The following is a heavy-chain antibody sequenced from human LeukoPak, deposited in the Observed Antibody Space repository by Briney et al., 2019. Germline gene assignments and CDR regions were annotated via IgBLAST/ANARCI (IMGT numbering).Heavy chain of an antibody. J-gene: IGHJ4*02. CDR3: ARVDYSGSGSYVD. CDR1: GFTFKNYA. Sequence: GGSLRLSCAASGFTFKNYAMSWVRQPPGKGLELVSAMSGTGGKTYYADSVKGRFTISRDNSKNTLYLELKSLRVEDTAIYYCARVDYSGSGSYVDWGQGTLVSVSS. D-gene: IGHD3-10*01. V-gene: IGHV3-23*01. CDR2: MSGTGGKT.